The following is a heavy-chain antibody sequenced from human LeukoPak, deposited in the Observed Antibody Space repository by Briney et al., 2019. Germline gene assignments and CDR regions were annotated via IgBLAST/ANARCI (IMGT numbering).Heavy chain of an antibody. CDR1: GGSISSYY. Sequence: SETLSLTCTVSGGSISSYYWSWIRQPPGKGLEWIGYIYYSGSTNYNPPLKSRVTISVDTSKNQFSLKLSSVTAADTAVYYCARHEGYCSGGSCYSRGVLFDYWGQGTLVTVSS. V-gene: IGHV4-59*08. CDR3: ARHEGYCSGGSCYSRGVLFDY. D-gene: IGHD2-15*01. CDR2: IYYSGST. J-gene: IGHJ4*02.